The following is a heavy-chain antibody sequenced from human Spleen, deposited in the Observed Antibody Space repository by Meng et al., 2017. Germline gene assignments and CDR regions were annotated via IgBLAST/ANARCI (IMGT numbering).Heavy chain of an antibody. CDR2: ISYDGSNK. V-gene: IGHV3-30*05. CDR3: ARINGYNYGYSDF. Sequence: GESLKISCAASGFIFYSYGLNWVRQAPGKGLEWVAVISYDGSNKYYADSVKGRFTISRDDSKNTLSLQMNSLRAEGTAVYYCARINGYNYGYSDFWGQGTLVTVSS. J-gene: IGHJ4*02. CDR1: GFIFYSYG. D-gene: IGHD5-18*01.